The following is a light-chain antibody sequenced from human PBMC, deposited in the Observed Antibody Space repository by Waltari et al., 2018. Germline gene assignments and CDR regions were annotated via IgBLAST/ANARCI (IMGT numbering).Light chain of an antibody. CDR3: QRYNSYPLT. CDR1: QSIGSG. V-gene: IGKV1-5*03. J-gene: IGKJ3*01. CDR2: EAT. Sequence: DIQMTQSPSTLSASVGDRVTITCRASQSIGSGLAWYQQKPGKAPKLLFYEATSLESGVPSRFRASGSGTEFTLTISSLQPDDFATYYCQRYNSYPLTFGPGTKVDI.